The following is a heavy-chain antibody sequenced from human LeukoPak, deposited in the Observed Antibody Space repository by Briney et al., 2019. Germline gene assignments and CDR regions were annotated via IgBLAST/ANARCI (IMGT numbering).Heavy chain of an antibody. CDR2: IYHSGST. Sequence: PSETLSLTCAVYGGSFSGYYWSWIRQPPGKGLEWIGYIYHSGSTYYNPSLKSRVTISVDRSKNQFSLKLSAVTAADTAVYYCARDKGVVVAQHAFDIWGQGTMVTVSS. CDR1: GGSFSGYY. CDR3: ARDKGVVVAQHAFDI. V-gene: IGHV4-30-2*01. D-gene: IGHD2-15*01. J-gene: IGHJ3*02.